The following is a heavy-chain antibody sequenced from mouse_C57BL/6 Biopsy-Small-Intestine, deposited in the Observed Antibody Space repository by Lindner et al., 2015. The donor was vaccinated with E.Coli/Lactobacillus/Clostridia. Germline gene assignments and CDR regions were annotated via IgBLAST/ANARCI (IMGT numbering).Heavy chain of an antibody. CDR3: ARAPFYGNFDY. Sequence: VQLQESGPELVKPGASVKMSCKASGYTFTDYNIHWVKQSHGKSLEWIGFINPNNGGTSYNQKFKGKATLTVNKSSTTAYMEFRSLTSEDSAVYYCARAPFYGNFDYWGQGTTLTVSS. D-gene: IGHD1-1*02. CDR1: GYTFTDYN. CDR2: INPNNGGT. J-gene: IGHJ2*01. V-gene: IGHV1-22*01.